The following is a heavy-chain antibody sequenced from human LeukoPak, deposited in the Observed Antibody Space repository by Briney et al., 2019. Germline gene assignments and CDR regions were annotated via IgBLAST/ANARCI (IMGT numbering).Heavy chain of an antibody. V-gene: IGHV4-34*01. J-gene: IGHJ5*02. CDR1: GGSISSYY. CDR3: ARGYDFWSGSRGFDP. D-gene: IGHD3-3*01. CDR2: INHSGST. Sequence: PSETLSLTCTVSGGSISSYYWSWIRQPPGKGLEWIGEINHSGSTNYNPSLKSRVTISVDTSKNQFSLKLSSVTAADTAVYYCARGYDFWSGSRGFDPWGQGTLVTVSS.